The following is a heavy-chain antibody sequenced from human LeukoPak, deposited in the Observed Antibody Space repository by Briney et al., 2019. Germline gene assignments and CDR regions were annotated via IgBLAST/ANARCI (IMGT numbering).Heavy chain of an antibody. V-gene: IGHV4-34*01. D-gene: IGHD4-11*01. CDR3: ARCYSTTEGGAGWFDP. J-gene: IGHJ5*02. CDR1: GGSFSGYY. CDR2: VNHSGST. Sequence: SETLSLTCAVYGGSFSGYYWSWIRQPPGKGLEWIGEVNHSGSTNYNPSLKSRVTISVDTSKNQFSLKLSSVTAADTAVYYCARCYSTTEGGAGWFDPWGQGTLVTVSS.